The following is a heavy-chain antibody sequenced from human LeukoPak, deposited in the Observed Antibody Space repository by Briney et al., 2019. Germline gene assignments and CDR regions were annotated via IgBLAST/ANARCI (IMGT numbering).Heavy chain of an antibody. J-gene: IGHJ4*02. CDR3: TPDLGR. V-gene: IGHV3-15*01. Sequence: KSGGSLRLSCAASGFTFSNAWMTWVRQAPGKRLEWVGRIKSKTDGGTTDYSAPVKGRFTISRDDSRNTLYLQMNSLKIEDTALYYCTPDLGRWGQGALVTVSS. CDR1: GFTFSNAW. CDR2: IKSKTDGGTT.